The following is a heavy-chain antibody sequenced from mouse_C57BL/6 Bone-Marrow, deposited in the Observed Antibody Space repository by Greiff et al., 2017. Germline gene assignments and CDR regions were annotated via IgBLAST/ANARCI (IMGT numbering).Heavy chain of an antibody. D-gene: IGHD1-1*01. CDR2: ISSGSSTI. CDR3: ARGVNITTVVATDY. CDR1: GFTFSDYG. Sequence: EVHLVESGGGLVKPGGSLKLSCAASGFTFSDYGMHWVRQAPEKGLEWVAYISSGSSTIYYADTVKGRFTISRDNAKNTLFLQMTSLRSEDTAMYYCARGVNITTVVATDYWGQGTTLTVSS. V-gene: IGHV5-17*01. J-gene: IGHJ2*01.